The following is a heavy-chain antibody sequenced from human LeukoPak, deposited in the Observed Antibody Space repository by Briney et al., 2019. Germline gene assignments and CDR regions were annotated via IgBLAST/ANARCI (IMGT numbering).Heavy chain of an antibody. CDR2: IYTSGST. V-gene: IGHV4-61*02. J-gene: IGHJ3*02. Sequence: SQTLSLTCTVSGGSISSGSYYWSWIRQPAGKGLEWIGRIYTSGSTNYNPSLKSRVTISVDTSKNQFSLKLSSVTAADTAVYYCARGPYSSGWLRDAFDIWGQGTMVTVSS. D-gene: IGHD6-19*01. CDR3: ARGPYSSGWLRDAFDI. CDR1: GGSISSGSYY.